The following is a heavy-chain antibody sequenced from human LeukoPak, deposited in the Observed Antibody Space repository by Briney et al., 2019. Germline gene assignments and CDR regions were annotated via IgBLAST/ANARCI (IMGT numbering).Heavy chain of an antibody. CDR2: IYHSGST. Sequence: ASETLSLTCTVSGYSISSGYYWGWIRQPPGKGLEWIGSIYHSGSTYYNPSLKSRVTISVDTSKNQFSLKLSSVTAADTAVYYCARTSRSIAARNYWFDPWGQGTLVTVSS. CDR1: GYSISSGYY. J-gene: IGHJ5*02. V-gene: IGHV4-38-2*02. CDR3: ARTSRSIAARNYWFDP. D-gene: IGHD6-6*01.